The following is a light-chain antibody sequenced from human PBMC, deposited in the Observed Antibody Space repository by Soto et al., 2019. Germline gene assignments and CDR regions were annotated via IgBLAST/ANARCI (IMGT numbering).Light chain of an antibody. CDR1: SSDVGGYNY. CDR2: EVS. V-gene: IGLV2-14*01. CDR3: SSYTTSYTQV. Sequence: QSALTQPASVSGSPGQSITIYCTGSSSDVGGYNYVSWYQHHPGKVPKLMIYEVSNRPSGVSNRFSGSKSGNTASLSISGLQAEDEADYYCSSYTTSYTQVFGGGTKLTVL. J-gene: IGLJ3*02.